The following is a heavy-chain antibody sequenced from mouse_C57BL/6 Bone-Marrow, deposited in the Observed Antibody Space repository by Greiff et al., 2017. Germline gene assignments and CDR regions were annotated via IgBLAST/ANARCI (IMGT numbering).Heavy chain of an antibody. V-gene: IGHV5-9*01. CDR1: GFTFSSST. CDR2: ISGGGGNT. Sequence: EVKLQESGGGLVKPGGSLKLSCAASGFTFSSSTMSWVRQTPEKRLQWVAAISGGGGNTYYPDSVKGRFTLSRDNDKNSLNLQMSSRRSEDTALYYCSRQMPTVRATKDVDVWGTGTTVTVSS. CDR3: SRQMPTVRATKDVDV. D-gene: IGHD1-1*01. J-gene: IGHJ1*03.